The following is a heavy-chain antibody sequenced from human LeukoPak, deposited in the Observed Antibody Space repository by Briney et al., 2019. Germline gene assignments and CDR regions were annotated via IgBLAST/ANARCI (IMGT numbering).Heavy chain of an antibody. CDR3: ARVRLATDFDY. Sequence: PSETLSLTCTVSGGSISSGGYYWSWIRQHPGKGLEWIGYIYYSGSTYYNPSLKSRVTISVDTSKNQFSLKLSSVIAADTAVYYCARVRLATDFDYWGQGTLVTVSS. J-gene: IGHJ4*02. CDR2: IYYSGST. CDR1: GGSISSGGYY. V-gene: IGHV4-31*03. D-gene: IGHD5-12*01.